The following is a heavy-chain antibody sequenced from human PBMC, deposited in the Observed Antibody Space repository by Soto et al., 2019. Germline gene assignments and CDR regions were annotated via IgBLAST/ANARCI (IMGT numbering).Heavy chain of an antibody. V-gene: IGHV1-2*02. Sequence: ASVKVSCKASGYTFTGYYMHWVRQAPGQGLEWMGWINPNSGGTNYAQKFQGRVTMTRDTSISTDYMELSRLRSDDTPVYYGSMVTPWNSHDSSGCSGCWGRGPLVTVSS. J-gene: IGHJ4*03. D-gene: IGHD3-22*01. CDR3: SMVTPWNSHDSSGCSGC. CDR1: GYTFTGYY. CDR2: INPNSGGT.